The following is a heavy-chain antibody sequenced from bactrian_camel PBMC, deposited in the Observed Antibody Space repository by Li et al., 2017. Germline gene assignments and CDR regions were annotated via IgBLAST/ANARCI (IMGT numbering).Heavy chain of an antibody. D-gene: IGHD2*01. CDR3: VSKGGIGCSFAGLRSGF. CDR1: GYAHGYYC. CDR2: IEGDDTI. J-gene: IGHJ6*01. Sequence: HVQLVESGGGSVQAGGSLRLSCVASGYAHGYYCMGWFRQAPGKEREGVASIEGDDTINYADSVRGRFTISRDDTKKTLSLQMNTLKPEDTATYYCVSKGGIGCSFAGLRSGFWGQGTQVTVS. V-gene: IGHV3S63*01.